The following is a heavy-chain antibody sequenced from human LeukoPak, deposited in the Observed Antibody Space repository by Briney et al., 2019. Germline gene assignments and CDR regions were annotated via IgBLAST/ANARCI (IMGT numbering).Heavy chain of an antibody. CDR1: GGSISSSSYY. D-gene: IGHD4-17*01. Sequence: SETLSLTCTVSGGSISSSSYYWGWIRQPPGKGLEWIGSIYYSGSTYYNPSLKSRVTISVDTSKNQFSLKLSSVTAADTAVYYCARSLATVTLSFNYYYMDVWGKGTTVTISS. V-gene: IGHV4-39*01. CDR2: IYYSGST. J-gene: IGHJ6*03. CDR3: ARSLATVTLSFNYYYMDV.